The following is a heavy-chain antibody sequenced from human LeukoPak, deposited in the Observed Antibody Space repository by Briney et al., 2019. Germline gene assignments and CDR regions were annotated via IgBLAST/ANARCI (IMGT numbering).Heavy chain of an antibody. D-gene: IGHD3-10*01. Sequence: PSDTLSLTCTVSGGSISSISYYWGWIRQPPGKGLEWIGSIYYSGSTYYNPSLKSRVTISVDTSKNQFSLKLSSVTAADTAVYYCARHPTGHWGQGTLVTVSS. CDR3: ARHPTGH. J-gene: IGHJ4*02. V-gene: IGHV4-39*01. CDR2: IYYSGST. CDR1: GGSISSISYY.